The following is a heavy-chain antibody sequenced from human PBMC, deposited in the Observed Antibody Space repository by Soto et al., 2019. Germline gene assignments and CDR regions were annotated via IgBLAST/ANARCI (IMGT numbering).Heavy chain of an antibody. CDR3: ASDDCSSTSCYPQNLFDT. V-gene: IGHV3-21*01. CDR1: GFTFSSYS. J-gene: IGHJ5*02. D-gene: IGHD2-2*01. Sequence: PGGSLRLSCAASGFTFSSYSMNWVRQAPGKGLEWVSSISSSSSYIYYADSVKGRFTISRDNAKTSLYLQMNSLRAEDTAVYYCASDDCSSTSCYPQNLFDTWGQGTLVTVSS. CDR2: ISSSSSYI.